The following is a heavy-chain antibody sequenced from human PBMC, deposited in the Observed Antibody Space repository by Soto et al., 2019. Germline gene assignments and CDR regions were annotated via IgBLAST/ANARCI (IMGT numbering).Heavy chain of an antibody. J-gene: IGHJ3*02. CDR2: IYPGDSDT. V-gene: IGHV5-51*03. CDR3: ASYYDSSEGYAFDI. D-gene: IGHD3-22*01. CDR1: GYRFSDYY. Sequence: GASVKVSCKASGYRFSDYYLHWVRQMPGKGLEWMGIIYPGDSDTRYSPSFQGQVTISADKSISTAYLQWSSLKASDTAMYYCASYYDSSEGYAFDIWGQGTMVTVSS.